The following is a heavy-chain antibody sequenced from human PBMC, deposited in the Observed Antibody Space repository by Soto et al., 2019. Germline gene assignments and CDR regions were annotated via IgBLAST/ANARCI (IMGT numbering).Heavy chain of an antibody. D-gene: IGHD7-27*01. CDR2: ISSSGSTI. J-gene: IGHJ2*01. Sequence: RGSLRLSCAASGFTFSDYYMSWIRQAPGKGLEWVSYISSSGSTIYYADSVKGRFTISRDNAKNSLYLQMNSLRAEDTAVYYCARDRANWDIRSWYFDLWGRGTLVTVSS. V-gene: IGHV3-11*01. CDR1: GFTFSDYY. CDR3: ARDRANWDIRSWYFDL.